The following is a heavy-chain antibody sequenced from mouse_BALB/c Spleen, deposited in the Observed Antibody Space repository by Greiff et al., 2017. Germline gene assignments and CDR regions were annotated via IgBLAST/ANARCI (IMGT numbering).Heavy chain of an antibody. CDR3: ARWGTTVGPPDY. D-gene: IGHD1-1*01. J-gene: IGHJ2*01. CDR2: IDPETGGT. Sequence: QVQLQQPGAELVRPGASVTLSCKASGYTFTDYEMHWVKQTPVHGLEWIGAIDPETGGTAYNQKFKGKATLTADKSSSTAYMELRSLTSEDSAVYYCARWGTTVGPPDYWGQGTTLTVSS. CDR1: GYTFTDYE. V-gene: IGHV1-15*01.